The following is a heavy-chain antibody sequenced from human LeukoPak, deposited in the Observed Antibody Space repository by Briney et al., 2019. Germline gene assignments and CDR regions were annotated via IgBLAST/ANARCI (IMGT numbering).Heavy chain of an antibody. CDR2: IYYSGST. CDR1: GGSISSYY. Sequence: SETLSLTCTVSGGSISSYYWSWIRQPPGKGLEWIGYIYYSGSTNYNPSLESRVTISVDTSKNQFSLKLSSVTAADTAVYYCARGTDLVVWGQGTLVTVSS. V-gene: IGHV4-59*01. D-gene: IGHD2-15*01. J-gene: IGHJ4*02. CDR3: ARGTDLVV.